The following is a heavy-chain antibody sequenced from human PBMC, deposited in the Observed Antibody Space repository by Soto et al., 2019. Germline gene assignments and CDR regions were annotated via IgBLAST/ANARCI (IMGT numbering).Heavy chain of an antibody. D-gene: IGHD3-22*01. V-gene: IGHV1-69*01. CDR1: GGLFSSYP. Sequence: QEQLVQSGAEVKKPGSSVKVSCKASGGLFSSYPISWVRQVPGQGLEWMGGIIPVFQTAYYTQRFQGRVTITADESTNTAYRELSSLRSEDTAIYYCARGGSGYTWLNEFWGQGTLVTVSS. CDR3: ARGGSGYTWLNEF. CDR2: IIPVFQTA. J-gene: IGHJ4*02.